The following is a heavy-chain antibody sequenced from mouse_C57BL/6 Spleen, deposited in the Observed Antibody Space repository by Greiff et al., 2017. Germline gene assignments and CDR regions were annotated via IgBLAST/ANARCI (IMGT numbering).Heavy chain of an antibody. V-gene: IGHV2-6*03. CDR1: GFSLTSYG. J-gene: IGHJ4*01. Sequence: QVQLQQSGPGLVAPSQSLSITCTVSGFSLTSYGVHWVRQPPGKGLEWLVVIWSDESTTYNSALKSRLSISKDNSKSQVFLTMNRLHTDDTAMYYCARQDGNPEYYAMDYGGQGTSVTVSS. D-gene: IGHD2-1*01. CDR3: ARQDGNPEYYAMDY. CDR2: IWSDEST.